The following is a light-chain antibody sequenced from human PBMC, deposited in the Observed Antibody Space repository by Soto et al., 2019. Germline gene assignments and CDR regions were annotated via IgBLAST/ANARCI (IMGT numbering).Light chain of an antibody. CDR3: ASWDDRLIGYVV. Sequence: QSVLTQSPSASGTPGQRVTISCSGSSSNIGTNTVNWYQQLPGTAPKLLIFGSIQRPSGVPDRFSGSKSGTSASLAISGPQSEDEADYYCASWDDRLIGYVVFGGGTKLTV. V-gene: IGLV1-44*01. CDR1: SSNIGTNT. J-gene: IGLJ2*01. CDR2: GSI.